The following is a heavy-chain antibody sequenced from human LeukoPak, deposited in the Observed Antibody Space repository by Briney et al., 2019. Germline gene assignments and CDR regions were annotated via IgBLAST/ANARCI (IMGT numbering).Heavy chain of an antibody. Sequence: GGSLRLSCAASGFTFSSYSMNWVRQAPGKGLEWVSYISSSSSTIYYADSVKGRFTISRDNAKNSLYLQMNSLRAEDTAVYYCARARGDYGDYYFDYWGQGTLVTVSS. V-gene: IGHV3-48*04. CDR1: GFTFSSYS. CDR3: ARARGDYGDYYFDY. J-gene: IGHJ4*02. D-gene: IGHD4-17*01. CDR2: ISSSSSTI.